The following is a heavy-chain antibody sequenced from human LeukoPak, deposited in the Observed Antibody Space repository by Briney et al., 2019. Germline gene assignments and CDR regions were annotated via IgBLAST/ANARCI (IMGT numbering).Heavy chain of an antibody. D-gene: IGHD2-21*02. V-gene: IGHV3-9*01. CDR2: ISYNSDTI. J-gene: IGHJ2*01. CDR3: AKDYCGGDCYSGWYFDL. CDR1: GFTFDDYA. Sequence: ALRLSCAASGFTFDDYAMHWVRRDPGKGLEWVSGISYNSDTIAYADSVKGRFTISRDNAKNSLYLQMNSLRAEDTALYYCAKDYCGGDCYSGWYFDLWGRGTLVTVSS.